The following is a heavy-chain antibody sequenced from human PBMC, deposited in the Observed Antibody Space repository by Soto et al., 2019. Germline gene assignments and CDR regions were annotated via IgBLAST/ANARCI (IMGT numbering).Heavy chain of an antibody. V-gene: IGHV3-15*01. Sequence: EVQLVESGGGLIKPGGSLRLSCAVSGFTFSNAWMTWVRQAPGKGLEWVGRIKSKTDGGTTDYVAPVQGRFIISRDDSKNTLYLQMNSLKTEDTGVYYCTTISHYSDTGGYYYYYGLDVWGQGTTVTVSS. CDR2: IKSKTDGGTT. J-gene: IGHJ6*02. CDR1: GFTFSNAW. D-gene: IGHD3-22*01. CDR3: TTISHYSDTGGYYYYYGLDV.